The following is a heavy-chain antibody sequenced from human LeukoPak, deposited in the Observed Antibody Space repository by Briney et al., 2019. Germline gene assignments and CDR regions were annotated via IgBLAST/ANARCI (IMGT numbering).Heavy chain of an antibody. CDR3: ASVPVGYCSSTSCDWFDP. J-gene: IGHJ5*02. CDR1: GYTFTSYA. V-gene: IGHV1-69*13. D-gene: IGHD2-2*01. CDR2: IIPIFGTT. Sequence: GASVKVSCKASGYTFTSYAISWVRQAPGQGLEWMGGIIPIFGTTNYAQKFQGRVTITADESTSTAYMELSSLRSEDTAVYYCASVPVGYCSSTSCDWFDPWGQGTLVTVSS.